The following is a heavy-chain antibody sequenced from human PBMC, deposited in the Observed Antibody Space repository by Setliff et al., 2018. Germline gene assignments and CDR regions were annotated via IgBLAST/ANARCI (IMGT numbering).Heavy chain of an antibody. Sequence: SETLSLTCNVSGVSISSYYWSWIRQPPGKGLECIGYIQKSGSANYNPSLMSRVTISVDTYRNQFSLKLRSVTSADTAVYYCARTHCTTTSCFYFHYWGQGTMVTVSS. CDR2: IQKSGSA. CDR3: ARTHCTTTSCFYFHY. V-gene: IGHV4-59*01. J-gene: IGHJ4*02. CDR1: GVSISSYY. D-gene: IGHD2-2*01.